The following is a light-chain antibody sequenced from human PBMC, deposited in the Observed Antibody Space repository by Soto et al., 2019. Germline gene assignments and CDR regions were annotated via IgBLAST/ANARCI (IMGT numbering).Light chain of an antibody. V-gene: IGKV3-20*01. CDR1: QSVARNS. CDR2: GAS. CDR3: QQYGSSLYT. J-gene: IGKJ2*01. Sequence: EIVLTQSPGTLSLSPGERATLSCRASQSVARNSLAWYQQKPGQAPRLLIYGASSRATGIPDRFSGSGSGTDFTLTISRLEPEDFAVFYCQQYGSSLYTFGQGTKLEIK.